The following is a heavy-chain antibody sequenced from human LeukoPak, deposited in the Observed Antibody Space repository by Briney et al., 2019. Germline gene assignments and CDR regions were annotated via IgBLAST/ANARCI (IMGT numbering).Heavy chain of an antibody. CDR3: AKLSGYNGPNYFDY. CDR1: GFTFSSYG. Sequence: GGSLRLSCAASGFTFSSYGMSWVRQAPGKGLEWVSAISGSGGSTYYADSVKGRFTISRDNSKNTLYLQMNSLRGEDTALYYRAKLSGYNGPNYFDYWGQGTLVTVSS. V-gene: IGHV3-23*01. D-gene: IGHD5-24*01. CDR2: ISGSGGST. J-gene: IGHJ4*02.